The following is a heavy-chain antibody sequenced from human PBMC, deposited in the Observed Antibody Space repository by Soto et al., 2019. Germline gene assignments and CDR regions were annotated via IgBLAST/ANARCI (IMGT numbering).Heavy chain of an antibody. V-gene: IGHV1-69*06. J-gene: IGHJ4*02. CDR2: IIPLFGTA. Sequence: QVYLVQSGAEGKKPGSSVKISCKASGGIFSSNTINWVRQAAGQGLEWMGGIIPLFGTANYAEKFQGRVTITADKSTETEYMELTSLRSEDTAVYYCASKAACGGDCYAFDSWGQGTLVTVSS. CDR1: GGIFSSNT. CDR3: ASKAACGGDCYAFDS. D-gene: IGHD2-21*02.